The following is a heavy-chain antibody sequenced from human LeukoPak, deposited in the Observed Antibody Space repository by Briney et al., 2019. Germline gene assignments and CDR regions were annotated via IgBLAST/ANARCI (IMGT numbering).Heavy chain of an antibody. CDR3: ARARPNGFDWLLYFDY. CDR2: IYYSGST. Sequence: KTSETLSLTCTVSGGSISGSSYYWGWIRQPPGKGLEWIGSIYYSGSTYYNPSLKSRVTISVDKSKNQFSLKLSSVTAADTAVYYCARARPNGFDWLLYFDYWGQGTLVTVSS. CDR1: GGSISGSSYY. V-gene: IGHV4-39*07. D-gene: IGHD3-9*01. J-gene: IGHJ4*02.